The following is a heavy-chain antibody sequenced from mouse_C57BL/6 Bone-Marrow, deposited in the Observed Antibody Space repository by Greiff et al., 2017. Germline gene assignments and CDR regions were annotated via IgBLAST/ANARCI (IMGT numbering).Heavy chain of an antibody. CDR3: ARSYYGYFYFDY. CDR1: GFTFSDYG. V-gene: IGHV5-15*01. J-gene: IGHJ2*01. Sequence: EVKLMESGGGLVQPGGSLKLSCAASGFTFSDYGMAWVRQAPRTGPEWVAFISNLAYSIYYADTVTGRFTISRENAKNTLYLEMSSLRSEDTAMYYCARSYYGYFYFDYWGQGTTLTVSS. D-gene: IGHD2-2*01. CDR2: ISNLAYSI.